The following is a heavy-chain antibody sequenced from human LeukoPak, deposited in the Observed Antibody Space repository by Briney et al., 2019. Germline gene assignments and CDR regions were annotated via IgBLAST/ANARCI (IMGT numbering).Heavy chain of an antibody. Sequence: GGSLRLSCAASGFAFDGYTMNWVRQAPGEGLEGVSASGDDGRTFYADSVKGRFTISRDDSKNTLFLQMNSLRVEDTAVYYCAKRVDYSGTYHIDYWGQGTLVTVSS. J-gene: IGHJ4*02. CDR3: AKRVDYSGTYHIDY. V-gene: IGHV3-23*01. CDR2: SGDDGRT. D-gene: IGHD3-10*01. CDR1: GFAFDGYT.